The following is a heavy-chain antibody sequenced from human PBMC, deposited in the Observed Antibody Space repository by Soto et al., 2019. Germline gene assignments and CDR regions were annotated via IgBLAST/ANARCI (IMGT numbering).Heavy chain of an antibody. CDR1: GVTFSSYG. D-gene: IGHD3-3*01. Sequence: GGSLRLSCAASGVTFSSYGMHWVRQAPGKGLEWVAVISYDGSNKYYADSVKGRFTISRDNSKNTLYLQMYSLRAEDTAVYYCARDPSGTAFWSGSCDYWCQGTLVTVSS. V-gene: IGHV3-30*03. J-gene: IGHJ4*02. CDR3: ARDPSGTAFWSGSCDY. CDR2: ISYDGSNK.